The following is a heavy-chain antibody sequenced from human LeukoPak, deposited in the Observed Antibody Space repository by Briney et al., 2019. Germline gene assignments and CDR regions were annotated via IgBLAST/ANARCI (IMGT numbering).Heavy chain of an antibody. D-gene: IGHD4-17*01. Sequence: PGGSLRLSCAASGFTFSSYAMSWVRQAPGKGLEWVSAISGSGGSTYYADSVKGRFTISRDNSKNTLYLQMNSLRAEDTAVYYCARAFTGDYGDYGEFDYWGQGTLVTVSS. V-gene: IGHV3-23*01. CDR2: ISGSGGST. CDR3: ARAFTGDYGDYGEFDY. CDR1: GFTFSSYA. J-gene: IGHJ4*02.